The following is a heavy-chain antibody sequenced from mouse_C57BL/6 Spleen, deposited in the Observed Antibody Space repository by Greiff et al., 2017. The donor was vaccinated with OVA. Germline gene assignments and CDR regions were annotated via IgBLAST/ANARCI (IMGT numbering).Heavy chain of an antibody. CDR3: ARDSSGGYYFDY. CDR2: INPNYGTT. CDR1: GYSFTDYN. V-gene: IGHV1-39*01. J-gene: IGHJ2*01. Sequence: EVQLQQSGPELVKPGASVTISCKASGYSFTDYNMNWVKQSNGTSLEWIGVINPNYGTTSYNPKLKGKATLTVDQSSSTAYMQLNSLTSEDSAVYYCARDSSGGYYFDYWGQGTTLTVSS. D-gene: IGHD3-2*02.